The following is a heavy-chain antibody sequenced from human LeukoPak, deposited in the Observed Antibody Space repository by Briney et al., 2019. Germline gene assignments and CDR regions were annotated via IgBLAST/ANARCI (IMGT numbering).Heavy chain of an antibody. CDR3: ARITELVVVIN. J-gene: IGHJ4*02. Sequence: GGSLRLSCAASGFTVSSNYMSWVRQAPGKGLEWVSVIYSGGSTYYADSVKGRFTISRDNSKNTLYLQMNSLRAGDTAVYYCARITELVVVINWGQGTLVTVSS. D-gene: IGHD3-22*01. CDR2: IYSGGST. CDR1: GFTVSSNY. V-gene: IGHV3-53*01.